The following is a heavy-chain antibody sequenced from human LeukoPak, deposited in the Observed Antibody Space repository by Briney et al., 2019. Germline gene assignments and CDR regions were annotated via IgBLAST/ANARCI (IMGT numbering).Heavy chain of an antibody. D-gene: IGHD6-19*01. CDR1: GYTFTSYG. CDR2: ISTYIDKI. Sequence: ASVKVSCKASGYTFTSYGISWVRQAPGQGLEWMGWISTYIDKINYAHKFQGRVTMTTDTSTSTAYMEMSSLRTDDTAIYYCARGKKPGVAVAGTGYFFDPWGQGTLVTVSS. CDR3: ARGKKPGVAVAGTGYFFDP. J-gene: IGHJ5*02. V-gene: IGHV1-18*01.